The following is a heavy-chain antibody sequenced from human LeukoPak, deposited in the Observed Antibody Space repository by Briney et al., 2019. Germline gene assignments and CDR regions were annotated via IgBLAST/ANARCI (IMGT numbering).Heavy chain of an antibody. Sequence: GGALRLSCAASGFTFSKYGMHGVRQAPGRGVAWVAVMRYDESKEYSGDSVKGRLTIYRDKSKNTLYLPMNSLRAEDAAVYFCARDPYCGTEKYYHAIDLWGQGTTVTVSS. CDR1: GFTFSKYG. J-gene: IGHJ6*02. CDR3: ARDPYCGTEKYYHAIDL. D-gene: IGHD2-21*01. V-gene: IGHV3-33*01. CDR2: MRYDESKE.